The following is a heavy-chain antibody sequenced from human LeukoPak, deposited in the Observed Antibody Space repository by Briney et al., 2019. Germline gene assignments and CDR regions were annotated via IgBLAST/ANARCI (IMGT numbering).Heavy chain of an antibody. Sequence: KTGGSLRLSCAASGFTFSTYSMNWVRQAPGKGLEWVSSISSSSTYIYYADSVKGRFTISRDSAKNSLYLQVNSLRAEDTAVYYCARGYSGRSPFDYWGQGTLVTVSS. J-gene: IGHJ4*02. D-gene: IGHD1-26*01. CDR2: ISSSSTYI. CDR1: GFTFSTYS. V-gene: IGHV3-21*01. CDR3: ARGYSGRSPFDY.